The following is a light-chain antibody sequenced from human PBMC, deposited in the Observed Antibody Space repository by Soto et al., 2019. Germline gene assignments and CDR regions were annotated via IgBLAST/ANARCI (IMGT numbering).Light chain of an antibody. J-gene: IGLJ3*02. Sequence: QSALTQPPSASGSPGQSVTISCTGTSSDVGGYNYLSWYQQYPGRAPKLIIYEVTKRPSGVPDRFSGSKSGNTASLTVSGLQAEDEADYYGSSYAASNNFYFVFGGGTQLTVL. CDR3: SSYAASNNFYFV. CDR2: EVT. V-gene: IGLV2-8*01. CDR1: SSDVGGYNY.